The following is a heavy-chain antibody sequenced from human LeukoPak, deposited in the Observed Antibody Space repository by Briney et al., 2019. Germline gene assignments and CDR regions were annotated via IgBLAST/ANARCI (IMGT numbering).Heavy chain of an antibody. CDR1: GFTFSGCA. J-gene: IGHJ4*02. V-gene: IGHV3-30*04. Sequence: GGSLRLSCATSGFTFSGCAMHWVRQAPGKGLEWVAVVSYDGIIKYYADSLKGRFTISRDNSKNTLYLQMISLRTEDTAMYYCATGGGLATEIDYWGQGTLVTVSS. CDR2: VSYDGIIK. CDR3: ATGGGLATEIDY. D-gene: IGHD3-16*01.